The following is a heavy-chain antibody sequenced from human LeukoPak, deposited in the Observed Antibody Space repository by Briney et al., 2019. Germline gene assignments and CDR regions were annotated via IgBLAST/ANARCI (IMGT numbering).Heavy chain of an antibody. D-gene: IGHD4-17*01. V-gene: IGHV1-18*01. CDR3: ARTVTTSSYYFDY. CDR1: GYTFTTYG. Sequence: ASVKVSCKASGYTFTTYGVSWVRQAAGQGLGWMGWISGYDGNTNYAQKLRGRVTMTTDTSTSTAYMDLRSLRSDDTALYYCARTVTTSSYYFDYWGQGTLVTVSS. J-gene: IGHJ4*02. CDR2: ISGYDGNT.